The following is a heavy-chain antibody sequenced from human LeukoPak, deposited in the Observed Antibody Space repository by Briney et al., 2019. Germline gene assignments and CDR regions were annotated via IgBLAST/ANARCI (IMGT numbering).Heavy chain of an antibody. J-gene: IGHJ5*02. CDR1: GGTFSSYA. D-gene: IGHD3-16*02. Sequence: GASVKVSCKACGGTFSSYAISWVRQAPGQGLEWMGRIIPILGIANYAQKFQGRVTITADKSTSTAYMELSSLRSEDTAVYYCARDVNDYVWGSYPLPWGQGTLVTVSS. V-gene: IGHV1-69*04. CDR2: IIPILGIA. CDR3: ARDVNDYVWGSYPLP.